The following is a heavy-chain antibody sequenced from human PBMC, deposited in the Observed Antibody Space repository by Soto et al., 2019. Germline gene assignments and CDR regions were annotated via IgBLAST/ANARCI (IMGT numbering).Heavy chain of an antibody. Sequence: QVQLPESGPGLVKPSGTLSLTCAVSGGSISSSQWWGWVRQSPGRGLEWIGEIYHSGSTNYNPSLYSRVTVSLDKSKNQFSLKLTSVTAADTAIYYCATREGLPDPFDIWGHGTMVTVSS. CDR1: GGSISSSQW. D-gene: IGHD1-26*01. V-gene: IGHV4-4*02. J-gene: IGHJ3*02. CDR3: ATREGLPDPFDI. CDR2: IYHSGST.